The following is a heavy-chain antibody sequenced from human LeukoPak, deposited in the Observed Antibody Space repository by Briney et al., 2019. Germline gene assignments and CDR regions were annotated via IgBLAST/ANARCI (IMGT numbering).Heavy chain of an antibody. J-gene: IGHJ5*02. CDR1: GGSINSSSYY. Sequence: PSETLSLTCSVSGGSINSSSYYWGWIRQPPGTGLEWIVEINHSGSTNYNPSLKSRVTISVDTSKNQFSLKLSSVTAADTAVYYCARGRRGYDSSVYYYAYWFDPWGQGTLVTVSS. CDR2: INHSGST. CDR3: ARGRRGYDSSVYYYAYWFDP. D-gene: IGHD3-22*01. V-gene: IGHV4-39*07.